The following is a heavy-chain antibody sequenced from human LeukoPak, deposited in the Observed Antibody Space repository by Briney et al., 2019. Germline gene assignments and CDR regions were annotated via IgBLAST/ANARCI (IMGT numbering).Heavy chain of an antibody. Sequence: SETLSLTCTVSGGSISSYYWSWLRQPAGMGLEWIGRIYSSGSTEYNPSLKSRVTMSVDTSKNQFSLKLSSVTAADTAVYYCARDPSAVAGYFDCWGQGSLVTVSS. CDR1: GGSISSYY. CDR2: IYSSGST. V-gene: IGHV4-4*07. CDR3: ARDPSAVAGYFDC. D-gene: IGHD6-19*01. J-gene: IGHJ4*01.